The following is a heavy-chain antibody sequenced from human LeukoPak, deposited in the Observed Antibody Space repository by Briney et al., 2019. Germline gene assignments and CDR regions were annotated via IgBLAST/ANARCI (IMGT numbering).Heavy chain of an antibody. Sequence: ASVKVSCKASGYTFTGYYMHWVRQAPGQGLEWMGWINPNSGGTNYAQKFQGWVTMTRDTSISTAYMELSRLRSDDTAVYYCARATRSLFEWFGELLDAFGIWGQGTMVTVSS. CDR3: ARATRSLFEWFGELLDAFGI. J-gene: IGHJ3*02. V-gene: IGHV1-2*04. CDR1: GYTFTGYY. CDR2: INPNSGGT. D-gene: IGHD3-10*01.